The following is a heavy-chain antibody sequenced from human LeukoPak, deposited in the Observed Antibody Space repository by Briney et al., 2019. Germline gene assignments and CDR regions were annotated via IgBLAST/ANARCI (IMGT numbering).Heavy chain of an antibody. CDR1: GYTFTSYA. CDR3: ARDAHDYGDYVFDY. V-gene: IGHV1-3*01. J-gene: IGHJ4*02. D-gene: IGHD4-17*01. CDR2: INAGNGNT. Sequence: ASVKVSCKASGYTFTSYAMHWVRQAPGQRLEWMGWINAGNGNTKYPQKFQGRVTITRDTSASTAYMELSSLRSEDTAVYYCARDAHDYGDYVFDYWGQGTLVTVSS.